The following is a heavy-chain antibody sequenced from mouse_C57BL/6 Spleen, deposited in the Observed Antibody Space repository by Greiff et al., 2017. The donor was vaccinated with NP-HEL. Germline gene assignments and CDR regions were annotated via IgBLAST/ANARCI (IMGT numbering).Heavy chain of an antibody. J-gene: IGHJ1*03. CDR1: GYTFTGYW. V-gene: IGHV1-9*01. D-gene: IGHD2-1*01. CDR2: ILPGSGST. CDR3: ARWGVTTGYFDV. Sequence: QVQLQQSGAELMKPGASVKLSCKATGYTFTGYWIEWVKQRPGHGLEWIGEILPGSGSTNYNEKFKGKATFTADTYSNTAYMQLISLTTEDSAIYYCARWGVTTGYFDVWGTGTTVTVSS.